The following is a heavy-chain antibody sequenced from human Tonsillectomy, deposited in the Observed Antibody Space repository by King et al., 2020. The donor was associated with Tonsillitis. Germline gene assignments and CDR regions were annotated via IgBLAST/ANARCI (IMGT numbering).Heavy chain of an antibody. V-gene: IGHV4-61*02. Sequence: VQLQESGPGLVKPSQTLSLTCTVSGGSISSESYYWSWIRQPAGRGLGWIGRIYTSGRTNYNPSLESRVTISVDPSKNQFSLKLTPVTAADTAVYYCARDSPRGGTRFDYWGQGALVTISS. CDR3: ARDSPRGGTRFDY. CDR2: IYTSGRT. J-gene: IGHJ4*02. D-gene: IGHD1-7*01. CDR1: GGSISSESYY.